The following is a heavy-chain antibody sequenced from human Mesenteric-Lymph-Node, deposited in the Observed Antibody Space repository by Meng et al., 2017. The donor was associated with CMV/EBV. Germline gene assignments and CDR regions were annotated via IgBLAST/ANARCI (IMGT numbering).Heavy chain of an antibody. CDR3: AGETGLPNGMDV. V-gene: IGHV3-13*01. CDR2: IGTAGDT. Sequence: GESLKISCAASGFSFSSHTINWVRQAPGKGLEWVSAIGTAGDTYYPGSVKGRFTISRDNSKNTLFLQMNSLRAEDTAVYYCAGETGLPNGMDVWGQGTTVTVSS. CDR1: GFSFSSHT. J-gene: IGHJ6*02. D-gene: IGHD4-11*01.